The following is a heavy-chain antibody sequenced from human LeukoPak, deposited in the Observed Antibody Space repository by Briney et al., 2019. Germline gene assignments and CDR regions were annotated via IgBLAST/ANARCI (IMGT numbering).Heavy chain of an antibody. CDR2: INSDGSST. V-gene: IGHV3-74*01. D-gene: IGHD4-11*01. Sequence: GGSLGLSCAASGFTFSSYWMHWVRQAPGKGLVWVSRINSDGSSTSYADSVKGRFTISRDNAKNTLYLQMNSLRAKDTAVYYCAGLPYYYYYYGMDVWGQGTTVTVSS. J-gene: IGHJ6*02. CDR3: AGLPYYYYYYGMDV. CDR1: GFTFSSYW.